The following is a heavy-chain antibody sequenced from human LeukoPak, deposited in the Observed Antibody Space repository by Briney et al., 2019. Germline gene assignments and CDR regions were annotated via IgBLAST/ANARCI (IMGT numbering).Heavy chain of an antibody. CDR1: GFAFSSYA. Sequence: GGSLRLSCAASGFAFSSYAMHWVRQAPGKGLEWVAVISYDGSNKYYADSVKGRFTISRDNSKNTLYLQMNSLRAEDTAVYYCTHERFDPWGQGTLVTVSS. V-gene: IGHV3-30-3*01. CDR3: THERFDP. CDR2: ISYDGSNK. J-gene: IGHJ5*02.